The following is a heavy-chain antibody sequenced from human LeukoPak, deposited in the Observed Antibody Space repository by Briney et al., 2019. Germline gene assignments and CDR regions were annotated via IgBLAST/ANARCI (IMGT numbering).Heavy chain of an antibody. CDR2: IYTRGNT. D-gene: IGHD1-14*01. CDR1: GSSLSSGSCY. CDR3: ARESPITETA. J-gene: IGHJ5*02. Sequence: SETLSLTCTVAGSSLSSGSCYWSWMPQPAGKGLEWVGRIYTRGNTNYNPSLESRVTILLDRSKNQFSLRLNSVTAADTAVYYCARESPITETAWGQGTLVTVSS. V-gene: IGHV4-61*02.